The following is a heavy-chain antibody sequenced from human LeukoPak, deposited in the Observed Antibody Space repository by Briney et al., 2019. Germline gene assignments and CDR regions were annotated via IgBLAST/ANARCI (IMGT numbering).Heavy chain of an antibody. CDR2: IKQDGGEI. Sequence: GGSLRLSCAASGFTFSNSWMHWVRQAPGKGLEWVTNIKQDGGEIYYVDSVKGRFSISRDDAKNSLYLQMNNLRAEDTAVYYCARVGLDILTGYFYYYYMDVWGKGTTVTVSS. CDR1: GFTFSNSW. D-gene: IGHD3-9*01. V-gene: IGHV3-7*01. CDR3: ARVGLDILTGYFYYYYMDV. J-gene: IGHJ6*03.